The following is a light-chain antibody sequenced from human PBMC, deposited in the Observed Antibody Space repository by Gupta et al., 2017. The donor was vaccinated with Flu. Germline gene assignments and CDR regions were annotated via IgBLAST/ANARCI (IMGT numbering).Light chain of an antibody. J-gene: IGKJ2*01. CDR2: RAS. Sequence: DIQMTQSPSTLSASVGDRVTITCRASQRILNWLAWYQQKPGQAPMLLIYRASILESGVPSRFSGSASETEFTLTISDLQPDDSATYYCQQCNSYPYTFGQGTKLEIK. V-gene: IGKV1-5*03. CDR3: QQCNSYPYT. CDR1: QRILNW.